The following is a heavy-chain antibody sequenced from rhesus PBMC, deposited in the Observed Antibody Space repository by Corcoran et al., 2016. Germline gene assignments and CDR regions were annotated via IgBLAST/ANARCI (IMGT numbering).Heavy chain of an antibody. D-gene: IGHD2-33*01. CDR2: INPDNCNT. Sequence: QVQLVQSGAEVKKPGSSVKVSCKASGYTFTDYYIHWLRQTPRQGLEWMGWINPDNCNTNNAQKFQGRVTMTRDTSTSTAYMELSSLRSEDTAVYYCARLMEVADVWGPGVLVTVSS. V-gene: IGHV1S2*01. CDR1: GYTFTDYY. CDR3: ARLMEVADV. J-gene: IGHJ5-1*01.